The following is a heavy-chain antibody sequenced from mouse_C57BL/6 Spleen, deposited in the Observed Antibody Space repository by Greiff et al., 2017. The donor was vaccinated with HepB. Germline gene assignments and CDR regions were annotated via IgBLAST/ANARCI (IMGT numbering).Heavy chain of an antibody. V-gene: IGHV1-81*01. CDR1: GYTFTSYG. J-gene: IGHJ2*01. CDR3: ARSGATVVAQPLDY. CDR2: IYPRSSNT. Sequence: QVQLQQSGAELARPGASVKLSCKASGYTFTSYGISWVKQRTGQGLEWIGEIYPRSSNTYYNEKFKGKATLTADKSSSTAYMELRSLTSEDSAVYFCARSGATVVAQPLDYWGQGTTLTVSS. D-gene: IGHD1-1*01.